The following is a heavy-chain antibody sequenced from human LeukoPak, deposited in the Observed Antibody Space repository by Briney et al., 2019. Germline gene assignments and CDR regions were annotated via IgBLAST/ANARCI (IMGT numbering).Heavy chain of an antibody. CDR1: GFTFSGYA. Sequence: SGGSLRLSCAASGFTFSGYAIHWVRQAPGKGLGWVAFISYDGGSSYYADSVKGRFTISRDNSKNTLYLQMNSLRLEDTAVYYCAREMTSTTCFDYWGQGTLVTVSS. V-gene: IGHV3-30-3*01. J-gene: IGHJ4*02. D-gene: IGHD1-14*01. CDR3: AREMTSTTCFDY. CDR2: ISYDGGSS.